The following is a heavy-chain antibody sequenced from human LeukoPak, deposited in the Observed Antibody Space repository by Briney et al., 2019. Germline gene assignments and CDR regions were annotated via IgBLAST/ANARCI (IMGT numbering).Heavy chain of an antibody. J-gene: IGHJ3*02. D-gene: IGHD3-10*01. CDR2: IASDGSHT. Sequence: GGSLRLSCAASGFPFSSYSMNWVRQAPGKGLEWVAVIASDGSHTFYVESVKGRFTISKDNSKNTLYLQMNSLRAEDTAVYFCARERQDTIVHSGAFDIWGQGTMVTVSS. V-gene: IGHV3-30*03. CDR1: GFPFSSYS. CDR3: ARERQDTIVHSGAFDI.